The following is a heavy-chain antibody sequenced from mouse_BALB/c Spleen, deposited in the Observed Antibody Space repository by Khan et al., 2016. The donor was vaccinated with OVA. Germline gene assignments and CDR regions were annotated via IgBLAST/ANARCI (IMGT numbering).Heavy chain of an antibody. J-gene: IGHJ4*01. D-gene: IGHD2-14*01. V-gene: IGHV2-6-7*01. Sequence: QVQLKQSGPGLVAPSQNLSITCTVSGFSLTAYGVNWVRQPPGKGLEWLGMIWGDGSTDYSSTLKSRLSITKDDSKRQVFLKMNSLQTDDTARYYCARYAAIDYWGQGTSVTVSS. CDR2: IWGDGST. CDR1: GFSLTAYG. CDR3: ARYAAIDY.